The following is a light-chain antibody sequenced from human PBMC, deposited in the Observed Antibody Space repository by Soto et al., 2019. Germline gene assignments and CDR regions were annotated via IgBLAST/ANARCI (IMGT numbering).Light chain of an antibody. J-gene: IGKJ5*01. CDR1: QGISSA. V-gene: IGKV1D-13*01. Sequence: AIQLTLSPSSLSASVGDRVTITCRASQGISSALAWYQQKPGKPPNLLIYDASSLESGVPSRVSGSGSETDFTLTISSLQPDDFATYYCQQFNNYPITFGQGTRLEIK. CDR3: QQFNNYPIT. CDR2: DAS.